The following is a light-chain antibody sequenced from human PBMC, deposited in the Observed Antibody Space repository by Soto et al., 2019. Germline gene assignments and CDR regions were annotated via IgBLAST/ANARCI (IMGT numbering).Light chain of an antibody. Sequence: QSALTQPASVSGSPGQSITISCTGTSSDVGGYNYVSWYQLHPGKAPKLIIYDNNKRPSGIPDRFSGSKSGTSATLGITGLQTGDEADYYCGTWDSSLSAGVFGGGTKLTVL. J-gene: IGLJ3*02. CDR1: SSDVGGYNY. CDR3: GTWDSSLSAGV. V-gene: IGLV1-51*01. CDR2: DNN.